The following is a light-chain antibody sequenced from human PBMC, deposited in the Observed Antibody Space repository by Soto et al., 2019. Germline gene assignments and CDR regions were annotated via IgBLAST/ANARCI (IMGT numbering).Light chain of an antibody. CDR3: SSYRSGGTSV. Sequence: QSALTQPASVSGSPGQSIAISCTGTSSDVGGYNYVSWHQQHPGKAPKVLISVVSNRPSGVSNRFSGSKSGNTASLTISGLQAEDYADYYCSSYRSGGTSVFGSGTNVTV. CDR2: VVS. CDR1: SSDVGGYNY. J-gene: IGLJ1*01. V-gene: IGLV2-14*01.